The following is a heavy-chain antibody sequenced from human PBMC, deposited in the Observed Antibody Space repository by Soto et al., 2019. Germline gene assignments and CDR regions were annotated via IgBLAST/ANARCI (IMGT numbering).Heavy chain of an antibody. CDR1: GFTFGDYA. J-gene: IGHJ6*03. CDR2: IRSKAYGGTT. V-gene: IGHV3-49*03. Sequence: GGSLRLSCTASGFTFGDYAMSWFRQAPGKGLEWVGFIRSKAYGGTTEYAASVKGRFTISRDDSKSIAYLQMNSLKTEDTAVYYCTRVLRPVDTIFGVVIPSGGDYMDVWGKGTTVTVSS. CDR3: TRVLRPVDTIFGVVIPSGGDYMDV. D-gene: IGHD3-3*01.